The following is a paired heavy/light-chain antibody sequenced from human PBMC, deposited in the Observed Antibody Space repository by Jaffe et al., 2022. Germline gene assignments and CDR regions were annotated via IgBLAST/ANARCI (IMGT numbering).Light chain of an antibody. CDR2: DAS. CDR1: QSVSSSY. Sequence: EIVLTQSPATLSLSPGERATLSCGASQSVSSSYLAWYQQKPGLAPRLLIYDASSRATGIPDRFSGSGSGTDFTLTISRLEPEDFAVYYCQQYGSSPRTFGGGTKVEIK. J-gene: IGKJ4*01. V-gene: IGKV3D-20*01. CDR3: QQYGSSPRT.
Heavy chain of an antibody. Sequence: QVQLVQSGSELKKPGASVKVSCKASGYTFTSYAMNWVRQAPGQGLEWMGWINTNTGNPTYAQGFTGRFVFSLDTSVSTAYLQISSLKAEDTAVYYCARDRPTVRENYDYIWGSYLSGHFDYWGQGTLVTVSS. CDR2: INTNTGNP. CDR1: GYTFTSYA. CDR3: ARDRPTVRENYDYIWGSYLSGHFDY. D-gene: IGHD3-16*02. J-gene: IGHJ4*02. V-gene: IGHV7-4-1*02.